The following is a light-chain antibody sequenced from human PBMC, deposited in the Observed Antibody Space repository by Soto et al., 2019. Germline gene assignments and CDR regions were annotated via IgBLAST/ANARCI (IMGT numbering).Light chain of an antibody. CDR1: QDISNY. V-gene: IGKV1-33*01. J-gene: IGKJ2*01. Sequence: DIPMTQSPSSLSASVGDRVTITCQAGQDISNYLNWYQQKPGQAPKLLIYDASNLETGVPSRFSGSGSGTDFTFTIRSLQPEDIATYYCQQYGNLPPPYTFGQGTKLEIK. CDR3: QQYGNLPPPYT. CDR2: DAS.